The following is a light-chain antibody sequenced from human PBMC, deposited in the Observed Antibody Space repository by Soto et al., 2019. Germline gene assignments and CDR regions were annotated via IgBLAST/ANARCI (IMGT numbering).Light chain of an antibody. CDR3: QHYNSYSEA. CDR1: QSVSSSF. Sequence: EIVVTQSPGTLSLSPGERATLSFRASQSVSSSFLAWYQQKPGQAPRLLIYGGSSRATGIPDRFSGSGSGTDFTLTISSLQPDDFATYYCQHYNSYSEAFGQGTKVDIK. CDR2: GGS. J-gene: IGKJ1*01. V-gene: IGKV3-20*01.